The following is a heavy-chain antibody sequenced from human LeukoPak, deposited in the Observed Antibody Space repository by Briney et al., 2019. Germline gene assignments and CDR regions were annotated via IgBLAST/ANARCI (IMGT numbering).Heavy chain of an antibody. CDR1: GFPFSSYA. CDR3: VREVSGWPNNWFDP. V-gene: IGHV3-23*01. CDR2: ISDSGDGT. Sequence: QPGGSLRLSCAGSGFPFSSYAMSWVRQSPGKGLEWVSAISDSGDGTYYADSVRARFTISRDNSKNTVDLQMSSLRAEDTSVYYCVREVSGWPNNWFDPWGQGTLVTVSS. J-gene: IGHJ5*02. D-gene: IGHD6-19*01.